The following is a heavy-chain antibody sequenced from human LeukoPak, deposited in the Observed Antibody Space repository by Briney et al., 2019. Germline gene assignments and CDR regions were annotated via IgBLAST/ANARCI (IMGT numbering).Heavy chain of an antibody. CDR3: ARNSLYSSGWYHY. D-gene: IGHD6-19*01. CDR1: GFTFSSYS. V-gene: IGHV3-21*01. CDR2: ISSSSSYI. J-gene: IGHJ4*02. Sequence: PGGSLRLSCAASGFTFSSYSMNWVRQAPGKGLGWVSSISSSSSYIYYADSVKGRFTISRDNAKNSLYLQMNSLRAEDTAVYYCARNSLYSSGWYHYWGQGTLVTVSS.